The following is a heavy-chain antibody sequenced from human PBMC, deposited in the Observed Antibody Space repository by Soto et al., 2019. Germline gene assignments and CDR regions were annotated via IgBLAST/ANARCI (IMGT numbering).Heavy chain of an antibody. J-gene: IGHJ1*01. D-gene: IGHD3-9*01. V-gene: IGHV4-34*01. CDR3: ARGALRYFDGLLRTTEYFQH. Sequence: QVQLQQWGAGLLKPSETLSLTRAVYGGSFSGYYWSWIRQPPGKGLEWIGEINHSGSTNYNPSLKSPVTISVDTSKHQFSLKLSSVTAADTAVYYCARGALRYFDGLLRTTEYFQHWGQGTLVTVSS. CDR1: GGSFSGYY. CDR2: INHSGST.